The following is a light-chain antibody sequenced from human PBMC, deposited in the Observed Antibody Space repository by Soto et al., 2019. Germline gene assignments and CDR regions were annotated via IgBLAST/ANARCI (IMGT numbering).Light chain of an antibody. Sequence: QAVVTQPPSVSGAPGQRVTISCTGSSSNTGAGYDVHWYQHLPGAAPRLLIYGNSDRPSGVPDRFSGSKSGTSASLAITGLQAEDEADYYCQSYDSSLSGAVFGGGTKLTVL. CDR3: QSYDSSLSGAV. J-gene: IGLJ2*01. CDR2: GNS. CDR1: SSNTGAGYD. V-gene: IGLV1-40*01.